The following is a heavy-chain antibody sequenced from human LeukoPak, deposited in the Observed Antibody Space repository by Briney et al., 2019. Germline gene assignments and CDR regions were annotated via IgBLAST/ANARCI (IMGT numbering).Heavy chain of an antibody. Sequence: SETLTLTCTVSGGSISSYYWSWIRQPPGKGLEWIGYIFHSGYTNYNPSLKSRVSISLDTSKSQFSLRLSSVTAADTAVYYCAREAPEWELGNWGQGTLVTVSS. CDR2: IFHSGYT. CDR3: AREAPEWELGN. J-gene: IGHJ4*02. D-gene: IGHD1-26*01. CDR1: GGSISSYY. V-gene: IGHV4-59*01.